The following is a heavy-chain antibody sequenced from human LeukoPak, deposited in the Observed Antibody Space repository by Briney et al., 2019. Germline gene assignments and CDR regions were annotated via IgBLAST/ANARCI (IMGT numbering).Heavy chain of an antibody. V-gene: IGHV4-4*07. Sequence: SETLSLTCTVSGGSISSYYWSWIRQTAGKGLEWIGRIYTSGSTNYNPSLKSRVTMSVDTSKNQLSLKLISVTAADTAVYYCASIGGSGSGGYYNDDAFDIWGQGTMVTVSS. J-gene: IGHJ3*02. CDR1: GGSISSYY. D-gene: IGHD3-10*01. CDR2: IYTSGST. CDR3: ASIGGSGSGGYYNDDAFDI.